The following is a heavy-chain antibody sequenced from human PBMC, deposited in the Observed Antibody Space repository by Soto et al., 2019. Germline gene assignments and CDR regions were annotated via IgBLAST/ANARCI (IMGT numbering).Heavy chain of an antibody. J-gene: IGHJ6*02. CDR1: GYTFTGYY. Sequence: GASVKVSCKASGYTFTGYYMHWVRQAPGQGLEWMGWINPNSGGTNYAQKFQGRVTITRDTSISTAYMELSRLRSDDTAVYYCARDRRVATSRMDVWGQGTTVTVSS. D-gene: IGHD5-12*01. V-gene: IGHV1-2*02. CDR3: ARDRRVATSRMDV. CDR2: INPNSGGT.